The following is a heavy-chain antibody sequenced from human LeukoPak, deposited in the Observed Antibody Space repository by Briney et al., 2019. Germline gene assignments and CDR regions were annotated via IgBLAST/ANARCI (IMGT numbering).Heavy chain of an antibody. Sequence: SETLSLTCTVSGGSISSSNYYWGWIRQPPGKGLEWIGEINHSGSTNYTSSLKSRVTLSVDMSKNQFSLKLSSVTAADTAVYYCARSGYSYDSGSSSLLLYYYYYYYMDVWGKGTTVTVSS. J-gene: IGHJ6*03. CDR3: ARSGYSYDSGSSSLLLYYYYYYYMDV. CDR1: GGSISSSNYY. CDR2: INHSGST. D-gene: IGHD3-10*01. V-gene: IGHV4-39*07.